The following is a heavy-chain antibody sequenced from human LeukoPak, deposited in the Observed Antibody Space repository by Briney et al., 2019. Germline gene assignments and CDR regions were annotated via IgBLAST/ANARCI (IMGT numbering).Heavy chain of an antibody. J-gene: IGHJ3*02. CDR2: ISAYNGNT. CDR1: GYTFTSYG. V-gene: IGHV1-18*01. D-gene: IGHD3-3*01. CDR3: ARVYYDFWSGYEYDAFDI. Sequence: ASVKVSCKASGYTFTSYGISWVRQAPGQGLEWMGWISAYNGNTNYPQKLQGRVTMTTDTSTSTAYMELRSLRSDDTAVYYCARVYYDFWSGYEYDAFDIWGQGTMVTVSS.